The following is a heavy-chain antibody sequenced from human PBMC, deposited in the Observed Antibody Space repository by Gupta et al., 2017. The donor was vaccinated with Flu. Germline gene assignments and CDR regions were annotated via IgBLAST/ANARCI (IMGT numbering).Heavy chain of an antibody. D-gene: IGHD1-1*01. CDR2: ISGGGGST. V-gene: IGHV3-23*01. CDR3: AKSQTGTTRGWFDP. Sequence: QAPGKGLEWVSGISGGGGSTYYADSVKGRFTIPRDNSKNTLYLQVNSLRAEDTAFYYCAKSQTGTTRGWFDPWGQGTLVTVSS. J-gene: IGHJ5*02.